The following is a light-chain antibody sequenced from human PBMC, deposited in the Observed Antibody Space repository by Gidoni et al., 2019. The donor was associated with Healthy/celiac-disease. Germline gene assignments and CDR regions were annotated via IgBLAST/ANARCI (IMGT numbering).Light chain of an antibody. V-gene: IGKV3-15*01. CDR2: GAS. CDR3: QKYNNWPPLT. Sequence: ELVMTQSPATLSVSPGERATLSCRASQSVSSNLAWYQQKPGQAPRLLIYGASTRATGIPARFSGSGSGTEFTLTISSLQSEEFAVYYCQKYNNWPPLTFGGGTKVEIK. J-gene: IGKJ4*01. CDR1: QSVSSN.